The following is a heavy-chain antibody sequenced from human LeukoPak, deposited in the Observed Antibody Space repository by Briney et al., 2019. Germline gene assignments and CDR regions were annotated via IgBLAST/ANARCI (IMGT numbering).Heavy chain of an antibody. J-gene: IGHJ4*02. CDR2: INPNSGGT. CDR1: GYTFTGYY. CDR3: ARGVSSGLGGPFDY. Sequence: ASVKVSCKASGYTFTGYYMHWVRQAPGQGLEWMGWINPNSGGTNYAQKFQGRVTMTRDTSISTAYMELSRLRPDDTAVYYCARGVSSGLGGPFDYWGQGTLVTVSS. V-gene: IGHV1-2*02. D-gene: IGHD6-19*01.